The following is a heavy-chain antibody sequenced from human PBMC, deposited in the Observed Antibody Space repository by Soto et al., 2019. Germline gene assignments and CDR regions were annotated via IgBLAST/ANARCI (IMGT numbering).Heavy chain of an antibody. CDR2: IRNDGSDK. V-gene: IGHV3-33*01. CDR1: GFIFSPYG. CDR3: ARAPRMAPFNI. Sequence: GGSLRLSCAASGFIFSPYGIHWVRQAPGKGLEWVALIRNDGSDKYYAESVTGRFTISRDNSKNTVYLQMNSLRAEDTALYFCARAPRMAPFNIWGQGTMVTVSS. J-gene: IGHJ3*02.